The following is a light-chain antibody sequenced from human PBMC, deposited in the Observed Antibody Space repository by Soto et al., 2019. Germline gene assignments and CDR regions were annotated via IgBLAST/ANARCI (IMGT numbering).Light chain of an antibody. Sequence: DIQVTQSPSSLSASIGDRVSITCRASLDIGNDLDWYQQKPGKAPKLLLYHTSTLQSGVPSRFSGAGYGAEFTLTIIGLQSEDFATYFCLQHKSYPWTFGQGTKVEL. J-gene: IGKJ1*01. V-gene: IGKV1-17*01. CDR3: LQHKSYPWT. CDR1: LDIGND. CDR2: HTS.